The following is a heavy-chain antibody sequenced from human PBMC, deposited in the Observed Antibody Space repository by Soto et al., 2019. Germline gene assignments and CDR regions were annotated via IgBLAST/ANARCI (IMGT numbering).Heavy chain of an antibody. V-gene: IGHV1-69*13. CDR1: GGTFSSYA. D-gene: IGHD1-26*01. J-gene: IGHJ3*01. CDR3: ASVRIVEVVLKRSGAFEF. Sequence: SVKVSCKASGGTFSSYAISWVRQAPGQGLEWMGGIIPIFGTANYAQKFQGRVTITADESTSTAYMELSSLRSEDTAVYYCASVRIVEVVLKRSGAFEFWGQGTMVTVS. CDR2: IIPIFGTA.